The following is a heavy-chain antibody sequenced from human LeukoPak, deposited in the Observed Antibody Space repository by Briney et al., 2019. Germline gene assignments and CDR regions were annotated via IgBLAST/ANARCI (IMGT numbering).Heavy chain of an antibody. CDR2: IRYDGSDK. CDR3: ARSENLEY. CDR1: GFTFSDYG. J-gene: IGHJ4*02. Sequence: GGSLRLSCAASGFTFSDYGMHWVRQAPGKGLEWLAFIRYDGSDKYYADSVKGRFTISRDNSKNTLFLQMNGLRAEDTAVYYCARSENLEYWGQGTLVTVSS. V-gene: IGHV3-30*02. D-gene: IGHD1-14*01.